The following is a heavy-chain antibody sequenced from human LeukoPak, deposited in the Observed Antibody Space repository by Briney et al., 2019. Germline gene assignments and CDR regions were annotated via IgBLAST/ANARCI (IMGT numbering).Heavy chain of an antibody. V-gene: IGHV3-9*01. CDR1: GFTFDDYA. CDR3: AKGDYSGNSWYGMDV. Sequence: PGGSLRLSCAASGFTFDDYAMHWVRQAPGKGLEWVSGISWNSGSIGYADSVKGRFTISRDNAKNSLYLQMNSLRAEDTALYYCAKGDYSGNSWYGMDVWGQGTTVTVSS. D-gene: IGHD4-23*01. J-gene: IGHJ6*02. CDR2: ISWNSGSI.